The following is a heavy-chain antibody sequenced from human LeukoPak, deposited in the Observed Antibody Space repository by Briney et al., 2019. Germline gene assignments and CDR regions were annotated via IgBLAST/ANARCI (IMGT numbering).Heavy chain of an antibody. J-gene: IGHJ4*02. D-gene: IGHD5-12*01. Sequence: GVPLRLTCAASGFTSSSYGMHWARQAPGKGLEWVTVIWFDGSDKYYADCVKGRFTISRDNSKNTLYLQMNRLRAEDTAVYYCSRDGYSGYDFYFDYWGQGSLVTVSS. CDR1: GFTSSSYG. CDR2: IWFDGSDK. V-gene: IGHV3-33*01. CDR3: SRDGYSGYDFYFDY.